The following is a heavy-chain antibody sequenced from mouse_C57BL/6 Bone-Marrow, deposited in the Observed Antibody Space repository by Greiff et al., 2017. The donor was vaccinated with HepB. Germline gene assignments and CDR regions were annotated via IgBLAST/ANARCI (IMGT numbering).Heavy chain of an antibody. J-gene: IGHJ3*01. V-gene: IGHV1-9*01. D-gene: IGHD2-3*01. CDR1: GYTFTGYW. Sequence: VQLQQSGAELMKPGASVKLSCKATGYTFTGYWIEWVKQRPGHGLEWIGEILPGSGNTNYNEKFKGKATFTADTSSNTAYMQLSSLTTEDSAIYYCARRGYDDYDWFAYWGQGTLVTVSA. CDR3: ARRGYDDYDWFAY. CDR2: ILPGSGNT.